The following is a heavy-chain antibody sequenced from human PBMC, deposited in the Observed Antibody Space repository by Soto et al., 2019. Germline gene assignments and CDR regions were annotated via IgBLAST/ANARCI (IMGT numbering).Heavy chain of an antibody. V-gene: IGHV3-21*01. CDR1: GFAFNTYS. CDR2: INEDSTYI. Sequence: EVHLVESGGGLVKPGGSLRLSCTASGFAFNTYSMNWVRQAPGKGLEWVSSINEDSTYIYYADSLRGRITISRDNAKDSLFLQMNSLXPDXTAVYYCVRDLGRYFRSGYMDLWGDGATVTVSS. D-gene: IGHD3-9*01. CDR3: VRDLGRYFRSGYMDL. J-gene: IGHJ6*03.